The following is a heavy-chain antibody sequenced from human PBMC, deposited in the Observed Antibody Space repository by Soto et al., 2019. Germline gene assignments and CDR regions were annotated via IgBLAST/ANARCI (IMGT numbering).Heavy chain of an antibody. J-gene: IGHJ4*02. D-gene: IGHD6-19*01. V-gene: IGHV1-3*01. CDR2: INAGNGNT. CDR1: GYTFTSYA. Sequence: VASVKVSCEASGYTFTSYAIHWVRQAPGQRLEWMGWINAGNGNTKYSQKFQDRVTITRDTSASTAYMELSSLRSEDTAVYYCARDLGGWPDYWGQGTLVTVSS. CDR3: ARDLGGWPDY.